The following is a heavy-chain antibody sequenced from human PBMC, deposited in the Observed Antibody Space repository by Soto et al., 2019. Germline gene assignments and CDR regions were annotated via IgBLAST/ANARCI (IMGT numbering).Heavy chain of an antibody. CDR1: GVTISTYY. J-gene: IGHJ4*02. Sequence: PSETLSLTCAVSGVTISTYYWSWIRQPPGKGLEWIGYNYHSGTTNYNPSLKSRVTISVDTSKNQFSLRLTSVTAADTAIYYCVREAYIGYGHAIDHWGQRILVTVSS. CDR3: VREAYIGYGHAIDH. V-gene: IGHV4-59*01. D-gene: IGHD5-12*01. CDR2: NYHSGTT.